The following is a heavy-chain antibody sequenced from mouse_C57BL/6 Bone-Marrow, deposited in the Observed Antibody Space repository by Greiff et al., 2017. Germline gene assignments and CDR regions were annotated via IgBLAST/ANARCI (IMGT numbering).Heavy chain of an antibody. J-gene: IGHJ2*01. CDR3: ARLDY. CDR1: GFTFSSYG. CDR2: ISSGGSYT. Sequence: VQLVESGGDLVKPGGSLKLSCAASGFTFSSYGMSWVRQTPDKRLEWVATISSGGSYTYYPDSVKGRFTISRDNAKNTLYLQMSSLKSEDTAMYYCARLDYWGQGTTLTVSS. V-gene: IGHV5-6*01.